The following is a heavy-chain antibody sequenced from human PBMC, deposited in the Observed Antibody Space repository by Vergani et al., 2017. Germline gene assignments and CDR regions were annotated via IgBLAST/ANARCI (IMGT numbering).Heavy chain of an antibody. CDR3: ARVSGSYLGFFDY. Sequence: VQLLESGGGLVQPGGSRRLSCAGAGFTFSSYAMHWVRQAPGKGLEWVALISYDGSNKYYADSVKGRFTISRDNSKNTLYLQMNSLRVEDTTVYYCARVSGSYLGFFDYWGQGTLVTVSS. D-gene: IGHD1-26*01. CDR2: ISYDGSNK. CDR1: GFTFSSYA. J-gene: IGHJ4*02. V-gene: IGHV3-30-3*01.